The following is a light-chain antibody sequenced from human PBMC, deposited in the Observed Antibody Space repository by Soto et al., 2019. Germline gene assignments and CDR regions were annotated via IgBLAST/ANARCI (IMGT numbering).Light chain of an antibody. CDR1: QSIGSW. J-gene: IGKJ2*01. CDR3: QHYNNYLFT. V-gene: IGKV1-5*03. Sequence: DIQMTQSPSTLSASVGDRVTITCRASQSIGSWLAWYQQKPGKAPKLLIYKASSLESGVPSRFSGSGSGTEFTLTISSLQPDDFATYYCQHYNNYLFTFGQGTKLEIK. CDR2: KAS.